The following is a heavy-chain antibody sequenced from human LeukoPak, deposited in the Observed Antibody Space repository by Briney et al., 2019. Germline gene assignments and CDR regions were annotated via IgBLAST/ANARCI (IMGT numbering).Heavy chain of an antibody. CDR2: VNHSGST. V-gene: IGHV4-34*01. Sequence: SETLSLTCGVYGVSFSGYYWSWIRQPPGKGLEWIGEVNHSGSTYYNPSLNSRVTISVDTSKNQFSLTLSSVTAPDPAVYYCARGSTSTSCYNNYFDPWGQGTLVTVSS. D-gene: IGHD2-2*01. CDR1: GVSFSGYY. J-gene: IGHJ5*02. CDR3: ARGSTSTSCYNNYFDP.